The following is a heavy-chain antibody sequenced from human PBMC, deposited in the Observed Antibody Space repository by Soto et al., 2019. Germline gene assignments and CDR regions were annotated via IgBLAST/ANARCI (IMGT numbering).Heavy chain of an antibody. J-gene: IGHJ3*01. Sequence: EVQLLESGGGLVKPGESLRLSCAASGFTFSSYSMNWVRQAPGQGLEWVSSISSNSNYIYYAESVKGRFTVSRDNAKNSVYLQMITLKTEDTAVYYCARYLRPRAFDVWGQGTMVTVSS. CDR1: GFTFSSYS. V-gene: IGHV3-21*02. CDR3: ARYLRPRAFDV. CDR2: ISSNSNYI.